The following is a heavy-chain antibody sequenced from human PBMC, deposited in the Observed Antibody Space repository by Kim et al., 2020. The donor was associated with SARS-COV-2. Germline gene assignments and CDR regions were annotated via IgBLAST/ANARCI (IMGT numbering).Heavy chain of an antibody. CDR1: GGSFSGYY. CDR3: ARAGSSRYYYYGMDV. CDR2: INHSGST. D-gene: IGHD6-13*01. J-gene: IGHJ6*02. V-gene: IGHV4-34*01. Sequence: SETLSLTCAVYGGSFSGYYWSWIRQPPGKGLEWIGEINHSGSTNYNPSLKSRVTISVDTSKNQFSLKLSSVTAADTAVYYCARAGSSRYYYYGMDVWGQGTTVTVSS.